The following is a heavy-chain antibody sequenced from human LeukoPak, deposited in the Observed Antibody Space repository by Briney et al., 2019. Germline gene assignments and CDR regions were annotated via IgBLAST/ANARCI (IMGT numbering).Heavy chain of an antibody. CDR3: ARDLSESSSFGS. V-gene: IGHV4-59*01. Sequence: PSETLSLTCTVSGGSISPYFWSWIRQSPGKGLEWIGWIHYSGGTSYNPPLKSRVIISVDTSKNQFSLKLSSVTAADTAVYYCARDLSESSSFGSWGQGSLVTVSS. CDR2: IHYSGGT. D-gene: IGHD6-6*01. CDR1: GGSISPYF. J-gene: IGHJ4*02.